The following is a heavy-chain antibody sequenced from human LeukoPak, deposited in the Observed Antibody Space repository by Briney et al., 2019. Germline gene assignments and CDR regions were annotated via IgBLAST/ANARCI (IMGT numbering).Heavy chain of an antibody. D-gene: IGHD3-10*01. CDR3: ARAPARRSSYYYGMDV. Sequence: MXWXXXXPGKGLEWVAVXSYDGSNKYYADSVKGRFTISRDNSKNTLYLQMNSLRAEDTAVYYCARAPARRSSYYYGMDVWGQGTTVTVSS. J-gene: IGHJ6*02. V-gene: IGHV3-30-3*01. CDR2: XSYDGSNK.